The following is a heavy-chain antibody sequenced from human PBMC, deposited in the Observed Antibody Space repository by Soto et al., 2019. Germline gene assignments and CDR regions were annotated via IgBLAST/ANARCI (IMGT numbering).Heavy chain of an antibody. V-gene: IGHV4-59*01. J-gene: IGHJ6*02. CDR1: GGSISSYY. CDR3: ARVYGSGSPHYYYYYYGMDV. CDR2: IYYSGST. D-gene: IGHD3-10*01. Sequence: PSETLSLTCTVSGGSISSYYWSWIRQPPGKGLEWIGYIYYSGSTNYNPSLKSRVTISVDTSKNQFSLKLSSVTAADTAVYYCARVYGSGSPHYYYYYYGMDVWGQGTTVTSP.